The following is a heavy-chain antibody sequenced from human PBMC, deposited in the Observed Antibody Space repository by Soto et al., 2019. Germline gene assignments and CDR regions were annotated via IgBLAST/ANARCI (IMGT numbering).Heavy chain of an antibody. Sequence: ASVKVSCKASGYTFTSYGISWVRQAPGQGLEWMGWISAYNGNTNYAQKLQGRVTMTTDTSTSTAYMELRSLRSDDTAGYYCAVHLGYCSGGSCYSGHLDIWGQGTMVTVSS. CDR1: GYTFTSYG. D-gene: IGHD2-15*01. CDR2: ISAYNGNT. V-gene: IGHV1-18*01. J-gene: IGHJ3*02. CDR3: AVHLGYCSGGSCYSGHLDI.